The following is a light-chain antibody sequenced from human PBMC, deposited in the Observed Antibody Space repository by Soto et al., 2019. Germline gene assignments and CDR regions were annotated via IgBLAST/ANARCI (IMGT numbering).Light chain of an antibody. J-gene: IGKJ4*01. CDR2: GAS. V-gene: IGKV3-15*01. Sequence: EIVMTQSPATLSVSPGERATLSCRASRNINRKLAWYQQKPGQAPRLLISGASTRATGIPARFSGSGSGTEFTLTISSLQSEDFAVYYCQQYYDYPPLIFGAGTKVEIK. CDR3: QQYYDYPPLI. CDR1: RNINRK.